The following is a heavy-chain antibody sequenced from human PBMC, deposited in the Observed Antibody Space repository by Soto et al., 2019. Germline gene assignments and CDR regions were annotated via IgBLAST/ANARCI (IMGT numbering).Heavy chain of an antibody. CDR3: ARQKSTVTTTGLNYYYVMDV. CDR1: GYSFTSYW. V-gene: IGHV5-10-1*01. Sequence: GESLKISCKGSGYSFTSYWISWVRQMPGKGLEWMGRIDPSDSYTKYSPSFQGHVTISADKSISTAYLQWSSLKASDTAMYYCARQKSTVTTTGLNYYYVMDVWGQGTTVTVS. CDR2: IDPSDSYT. J-gene: IGHJ6*02. D-gene: IGHD4-17*01.